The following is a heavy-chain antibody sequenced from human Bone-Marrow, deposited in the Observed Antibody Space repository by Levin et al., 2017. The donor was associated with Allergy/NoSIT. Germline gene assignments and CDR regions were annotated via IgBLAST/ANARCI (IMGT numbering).Heavy chain of an antibody. J-gene: IGHJ4*02. CDR1: GYAFSNYG. V-gene: IGHV1-18*01. CDR2: ISAYSGNA. CDR3: ARGGAHWERLTD. Sequence: GASVKVSCKASGYAFSNYGIGWVRQAPGQGLEWMGWISAYSGNADYEPKFQGRVTMTTDTSTNTGYMELTSLRYDDTAVYYCARGGAHWERLTDWGQGTKVTVSS. D-gene: IGHD1-26*01.